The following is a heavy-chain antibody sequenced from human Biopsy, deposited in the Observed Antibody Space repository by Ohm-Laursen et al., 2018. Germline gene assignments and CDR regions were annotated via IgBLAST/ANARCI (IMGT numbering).Heavy chain of an antibody. CDR3: AKGQDLRGGAEYFQH. J-gene: IGHJ1*01. Sequence: SVKVSCKASGYTFTGQYLHRVRQVPGQGLEWMGWINPHSGTTKFAQDFQGRVTMTRDTSITTAYMELRRLRSDDTAVYYCAKGQDLRGGAEYFQHWGQGALVTVSS. CDR2: INPHSGTT. V-gene: IGHV1-2*02. CDR1: GYTFTGQY. D-gene: IGHD2-15*01.